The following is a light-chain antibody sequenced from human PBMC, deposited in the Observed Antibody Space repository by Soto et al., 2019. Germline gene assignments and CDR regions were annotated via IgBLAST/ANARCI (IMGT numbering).Light chain of an antibody. V-gene: IGLV2-14*01. J-gene: IGLJ1*01. CDR2: EVS. CDR3: SSFTTTSTLV. CDR1: ISDIGLYNY. Sequence: QSALTQPAAVSGSPGQSITISCTRTISDIGLYNYVSWYQQHPGKAPKLVIYEVSNRPSGVSDRFSGSKSDNTASLTISGLQAEDEANYYCSSFTTTSTLVFGAGTKLTVL.